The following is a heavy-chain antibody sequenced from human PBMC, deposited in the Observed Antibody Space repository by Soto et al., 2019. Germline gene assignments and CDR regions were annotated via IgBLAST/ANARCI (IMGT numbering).Heavy chain of an antibody. D-gene: IGHD6-6*01. CDR1: GFTFSSYN. CDR2: ITSSSTR. CDR3: AREYSSSSGRCFDY. V-gene: IGHV3-48*02. Sequence: EVQLVESGGGLVQPGGSLRLSCAASGFTFSSYNMNWVRQAPGKGLEWVSYITSSSTRYYTDSVKGRFTISRDNAKNSLYLQMSSLIDEDTAVYYCAREYSSSSGRCFDYWGQGTLVTVSS. J-gene: IGHJ4*02.